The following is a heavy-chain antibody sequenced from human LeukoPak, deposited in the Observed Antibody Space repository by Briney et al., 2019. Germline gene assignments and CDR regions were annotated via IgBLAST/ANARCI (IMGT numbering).Heavy chain of an antibody. Sequence: SVKVSCKASGCTFTSYAMSWVRQAPGQGLEWMGGINPIFGTTNYAQKFQGRVTITGDKSTSTVYMELSSLRSEDTAVYYCARQYYDFWSGYSAWCFEHWGQGTLVTVSS. CDR1: GCTFTSYA. CDR2: INPIFGTT. V-gene: IGHV1-69*06. CDR3: ARQYYDFWSGYSAWCFEH. D-gene: IGHD3-3*01. J-gene: IGHJ1*01.